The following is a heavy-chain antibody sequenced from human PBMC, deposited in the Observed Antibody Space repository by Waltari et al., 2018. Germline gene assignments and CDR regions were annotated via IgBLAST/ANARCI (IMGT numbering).Heavy chain of an antibody. CDR3: ARKAPGSTDAFDI. CDR1: GGSISSHY. Sequence: QVQLQESGPGLVKPSETLSLTCTASGGSISSHYWSWIRQPPGKGLEWIGYTYYSGSTNYNPSLKSRVTISVDTSKNQFSLKLSSVTAADTAVYYCARKAPGSTDAFDIWGQGTMVTVSS. D-gene: IGHD2-15*01. J-gene: IGHJ3*02. CDR2: TYYSGST. V-gene: IGHV4-59*11.